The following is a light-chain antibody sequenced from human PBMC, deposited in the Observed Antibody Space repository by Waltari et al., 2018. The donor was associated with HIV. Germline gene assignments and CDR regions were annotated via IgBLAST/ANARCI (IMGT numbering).Light chain of an antibody. J-gene: IGLJ3*02. V-gene: IGLV1-47*01. Sequence: QSVLIQPPSASGTPGQRVTISCSGSTFNLGNNLVYWYKQLPGTAPRLLIDGNNQRPSGVPNRFSTSKSGTSASLAISGLRSEDDVDYYCAAWDDSLTGWVFGGGTKFTVL. CDR3: AAWDDSLTGWV. CDR1: TFNLGNNL. CDR2: GNN.